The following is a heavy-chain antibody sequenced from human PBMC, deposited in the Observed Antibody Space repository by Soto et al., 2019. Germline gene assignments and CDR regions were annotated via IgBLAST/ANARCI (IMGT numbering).Heavy chain of an antibody. J-gene: IGHJ4*02. CDR2: INHSGST. V-gene: IGHV4-34*01. CDR3: ASKSDIFPFLDY. Sequence: QVQLQQWGAGLLKPSETLSLTCAVYGGSFSGYYWSWIRQPPGKGLEWIGEINHSGSTNYNPSLKSRVTISVDTSKNQFSLKLSSVTAADTAVYYCASKSDIFPFLDYWGQGTLVTVSS. CDR1: GGSFSGYY. D-gene: IGHD3-9*01.